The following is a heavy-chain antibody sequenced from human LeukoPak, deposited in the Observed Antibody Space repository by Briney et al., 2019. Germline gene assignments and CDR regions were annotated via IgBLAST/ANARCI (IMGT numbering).Heavy chain of an antibody. CDR3: ARDRTVAGRHFAY. CDR2: IYSGGST. CDR1: GFTVSSNY. D-gene: IGHD6-19*01. Sequence: PGGSLRLSCAASGFTVSSNYMSWVRQAPGKGLEWVSVIYSGGSTYYADSVKGRFTISRDNSKNTLYLQMNSLRAEDTAVYYCARDRTVAGRHFAYGGQGTLVTVSS. J-gene: IGHJ4*02. V-gene: IGHV3-66*01.